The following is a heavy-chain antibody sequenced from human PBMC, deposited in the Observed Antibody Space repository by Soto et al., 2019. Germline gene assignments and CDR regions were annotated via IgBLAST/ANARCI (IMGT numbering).Heavy chain of an antibody. Sequence: SXKVSFTASGYIXTSYVSHLVRQAPGQRLEWMGWINAGNGNTKYSQKFKGRVTITSDTSASTAYMELSSLRSEDTAVYYCARGKNLFDPWGQGTLATVS. CDR3: ARGKNLFDP. V-gene: IGHV1-3*01. CDR2: INAGNGNT. J-gene: IGHJ5*02. CDR1: GYIXTSYV.